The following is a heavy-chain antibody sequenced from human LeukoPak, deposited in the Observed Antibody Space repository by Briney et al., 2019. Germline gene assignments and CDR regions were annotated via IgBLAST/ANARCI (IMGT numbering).Heavy chain of an antibody. CDR2: INPISWGT. D-gene: IGHD3-10*01. CDR3: ARDRDYRSGIFDY. Sequence: GSSVKVSCKPSVYTFTAYYMHWVRQAPGQGREWMGWINPISWGTNYAQTFPRRATMPRDTSISPAYMELNRLRSDDTAVYYCARDRDYRSGIFDYWGQGTLVPVSS. J-gene: IGHJ4*02. CDR1: VYTFTAYY. V-gene: IGHV1-2*02.